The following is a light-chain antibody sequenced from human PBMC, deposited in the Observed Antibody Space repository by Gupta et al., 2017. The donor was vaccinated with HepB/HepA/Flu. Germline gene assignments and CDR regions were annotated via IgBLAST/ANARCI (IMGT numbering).Light chain of an antibody. V-gene: IGKV1-39*01. CDR1: QTINIY. CDR3: QQSYSTPFT. J-gene: IGKJ3*01. CDR2: GAS. Sequence: DILMTQSPSSLSASVGDRVTITCRPGQTINIYLSWYQQKSGRAPQLVIYGASNSSSGVPSRFSGSGSGTDFTLTISRLQPEDVATYYCQQSYSTPFTFGHGTRVGIK.